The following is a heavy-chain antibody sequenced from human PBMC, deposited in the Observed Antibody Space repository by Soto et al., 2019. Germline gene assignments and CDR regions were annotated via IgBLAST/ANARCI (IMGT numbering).Heavy chain of an antibody. CDR3: ARSIVVVTAIDY. Sequence: ASVKVSCKASGYTFTSYGISWVRQAPGQGLEWMGWINAGNGNTKYSQKFQGRVTITRDTSASTAYMELSGLRSEDTAVYYCARSIVVVTAIDYWGQGTLVTVYS. CDR2: INAGNGNT. J-gene: IGHJ4*02. CDR1: GYTFTSYG. D-gene: IGHD2-21*02. V-gene: IGHV1-3*01.